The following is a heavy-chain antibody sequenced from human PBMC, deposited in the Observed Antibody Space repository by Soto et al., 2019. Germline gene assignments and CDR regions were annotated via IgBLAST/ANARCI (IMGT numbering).Heavy chain of an antibody. CDR3: ATASSGRYYSPGV. CDR1: GFTFSDHY. D-gene: IGHD1-26*01. Sequence: EVQLVESGGGLVQPGGSLRLSCAVSGFTFSDHYMDWVRQAPGKGLEWVGHTRNKADSYTTEYAASVRGRFPISRDDSKNSLYLQMNSLTTEDTAVYYCATASSGRYYSPGVWGQGTTVTVSS. CDR2: TRNKADSYTT. J-gene: IGHJ6*02. V-gene: IGHV3-72*01.